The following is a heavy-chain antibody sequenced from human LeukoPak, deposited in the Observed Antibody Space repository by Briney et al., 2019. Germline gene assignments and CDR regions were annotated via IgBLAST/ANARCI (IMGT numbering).Heavy chain of an antibody. CDR1: GGMFSSYA. CDR2: IIPIFGTA. Sequence: SVKVSCKASGGMFSSYAISWVRQAPGQGLEWMGGIIPIFGTANYAQKFQGRVTINADDSTSTAYMELSSLRSEDTAVYYCARVNYYDSRGYRHFDYWGQGTLVTVSS. J-gene: IGHJ4*02. V-gene: IGHV1-69*13. CDR3: ARVNYYDSRGYRHFDY. D-gene: IGHD3-22*01.